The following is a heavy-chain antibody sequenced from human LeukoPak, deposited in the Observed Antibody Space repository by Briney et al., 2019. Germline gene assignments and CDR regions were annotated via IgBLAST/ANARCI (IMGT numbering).Heavy chain of an antibody. CDR3: AREGYDSSGYYYVFDY. D-gene: IGHD3-22*01. J-gene: IGHJ4*02. Sequence: GGSLRLSCAASGFTFNSYAMNWVRQAPGKGLEWVSSITGSGASTYYAYSVKGRFTISRDNSKNSLYLQMNSMRAEDTAVYYCAREGYDSSGYYYVFDYWGQGTLVTVSS. CDR1: GFTFNSYA. CDR2: ITGSGAST. V-gene: IGHV3-23*01.